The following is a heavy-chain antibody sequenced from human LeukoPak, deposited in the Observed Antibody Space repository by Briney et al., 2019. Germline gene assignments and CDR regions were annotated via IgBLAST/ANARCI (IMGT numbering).Heavy chain of an antibody. CDR3: ARGEDSSWYNNY. CDR2: IIPIFGTA. V-gene: IGHV1-69*13. J-gene: IGHJ4*02. Sequence: SVKVSCKASGGTFSSYAISWVRQAPGQGLEWMGGIIPIFGTANYAQKFQGRVSITADESTSTAYMELSSLRSEDTAVYYCARGEDSSWYNNYWGQGTLVTVSS. D-gene: IGHD6-13*01. CDR1: GGTFSSYA.